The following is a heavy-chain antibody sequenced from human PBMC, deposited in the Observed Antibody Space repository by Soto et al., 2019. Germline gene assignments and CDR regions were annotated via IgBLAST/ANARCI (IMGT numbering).Heavy chain of an antibody. CDR1: GGSVSSGSYY. Sequence: KSSETLSLTCTVSGGSVSSGSYYWSWIRQPPGKGLEWIGYIYYSGSTNYSPSLKSRVTISVDTSKNQFSLKLSSVTAADTAVYYCARGRVTIAAAEKGTDNWFDPWGQGTLVTVSS. V-gene: IGHV4-61*01. CDR3: ARGRVTIAAAEKGTDNWFDP. D-gene: IGHD6-13*01. CDR2: IYYSGST. J-gene: IGHJ5*02.